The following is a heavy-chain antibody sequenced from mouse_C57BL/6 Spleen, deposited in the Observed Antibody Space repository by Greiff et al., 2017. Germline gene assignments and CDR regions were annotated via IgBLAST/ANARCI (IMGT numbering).Heavy chain of an antibody. CDR2: INPYNGGT. Sequence: EVQLQESGPVLVKPGASVKMSCKASGYTFTDYYMNWVKQSHGKSLEWIGVINPYNGGTSYNQKFRGKATLTVDKSSSTAYMELNSLTSEDSAVYYCASVITTVVAPFDYWGQGTTLTVSS. D-gene: IGHD1-1*01. V-gene: IGHV1-19*01. CDR3: ASVITTVVAPFDY. CDR1: GYTFTDYY. J-gene: IGHJ2*01.